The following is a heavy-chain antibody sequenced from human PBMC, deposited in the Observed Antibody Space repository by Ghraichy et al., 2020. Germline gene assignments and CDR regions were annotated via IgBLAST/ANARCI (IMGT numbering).Heavy chain of an antibody. J-gene: IGHJ4*02. CDR2: ISGSGGST. Sequence: GGSLRLSCAASGFTFSSYAMSWVRQAPGKGLEWVSAISGSGGSTYYADSVKGRFTISRDNSKNTLYLQMNSLRAEDTAVYYCAKDPSYGSGSYYAWDYWGQGTLVTVSS. D-gene: IGHD3-10*01. CDR3: AKDPSYGSGSYYAWDY. V-gene: IGHV3-23*01. CDR1: GFTFSSYA.